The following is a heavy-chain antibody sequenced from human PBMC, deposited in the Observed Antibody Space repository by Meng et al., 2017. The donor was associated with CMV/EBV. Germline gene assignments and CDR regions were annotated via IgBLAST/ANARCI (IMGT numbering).Heavy chain of an antibody. CDR1: GGTFSSYA. CDR3: AAGYSPEWYYYGMDV. Sequence: SVKVSCKASGGTFSSYAISWVRQAPGQGLEWMGGIIPILGIANYAQKLQGRVTITADKSTSTAYMELSSLRSEDTAVYYCAAGYSPEWYYYGMDVWGQGTTVTVSS. V-gene: IGHV1-69*10. J-gene: IGHJ6*02. CDR2: IIPILGIA. D-gene: IGHD6-13*01.